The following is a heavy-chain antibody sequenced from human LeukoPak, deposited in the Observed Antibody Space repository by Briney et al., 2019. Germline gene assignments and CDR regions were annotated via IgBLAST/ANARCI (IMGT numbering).Heavy chain of an antibody. D-gene: IGHD1-26*01. CDR3: AGSGSYYAGAFDI. Sequence: SETLSLTCAVYGGSFSGYYWSWIRQPPGKGLERIGEINHSGSTNYNPSLKSRVTISVDTSKNQFSLKLSSVTAADTAVYYCAGSGSYYAGAFDIWGQGTMVTVSS. J-gene: IGHJ3*02. CDR2: INHSGST. V-gene: IGHV4-34*01. CDR1: GGSFSGYY.